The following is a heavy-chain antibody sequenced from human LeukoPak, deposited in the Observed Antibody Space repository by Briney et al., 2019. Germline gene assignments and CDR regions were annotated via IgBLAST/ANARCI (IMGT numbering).Heavy chain of an antibody. CDR2: ISSRGTTI. Sequence: GGSLRLSCAASGFTFSTSAMSWVRQAPGKGLEWVSYISSRGTTIYNADSVKGRFTISRDNAKNSLSLQMNSLRAEDTAVYYCARDSIVDGAFDIWGQGTMVTVSS. J-gene: IGHJ3*02. V-gene: IGHV3-48*03. CDR1: GFTFSTSA. D-gene: IGHD2-15*01. CDR3: ARDSIVDGAFDI.